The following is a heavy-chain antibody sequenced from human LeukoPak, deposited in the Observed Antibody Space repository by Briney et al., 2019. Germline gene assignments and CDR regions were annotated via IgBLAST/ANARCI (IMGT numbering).Heavy chain of an antibody. CDR1: GYTFTGYY. D-gene: IGHD5-18*01. J-gene: IGHJ5*02. CDR3: ARGTHSYGYGNWFDP. Sequence: ASVKVSCKASGYTFTGYYMHWVRQAPGQGLEWMGWINPNSGGTNYAQKFQGRVTMTRDTSISTAYMELSRLRSDDTAVYCCARGTHSYGYGNWFDPWGQGTLVTVSS. V-gene: IGHV1-2*02. CDR2: INPNSGGT.